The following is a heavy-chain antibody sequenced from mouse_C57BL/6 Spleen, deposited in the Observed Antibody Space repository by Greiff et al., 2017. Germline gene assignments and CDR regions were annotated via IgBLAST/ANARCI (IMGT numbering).Heavy chain of an antibody. CDR3: ARGVLRPTMDD. CDR1: GFTFSDYG. CDR2: ISSGSSTI. D-gene: IGHD1-2*01. V-gene: IGHV5-17*01. Sequence: EVKLVESGGGLVKPGGSLTLSCAASGFTFSDYGMHWVRQAPEKGLEWVAYISSGSSTIYYADTVKGRFTITRDDAKNTLFLQMTSLRSEDTAMYYCARGVLRPTMDDWGQGASVTVSS. J-gene: IGHJ4*01.